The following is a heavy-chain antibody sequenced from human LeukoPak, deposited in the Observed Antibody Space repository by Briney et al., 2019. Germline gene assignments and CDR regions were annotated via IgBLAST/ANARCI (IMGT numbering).Heavy chain of an antibody. D-gene: IGHD6-6*01. V-gene: IGHV1-69*05. CDR3: ARGAGIAARLYYYYMDV. CDR2: IIPIFGTA. CDR1: GGTFSSYA. Sequence: SVKVSCKASGGTFSSYAISWVRQAPGQGPEWMGGIIPIFGTANYAQKFQGRVTITTDESTSTAYMELSSLRSEDTAVYYCARGAGIAARLYYYYMDVWGKGTTVTVSS. J-gene: IGHJ6*03.